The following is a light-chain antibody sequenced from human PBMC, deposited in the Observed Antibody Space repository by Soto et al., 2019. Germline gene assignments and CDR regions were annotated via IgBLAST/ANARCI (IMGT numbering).Light chain of an antibody. CDR1: QGISRA. Sequence: ANQVSMSPSALSATVGDRVTIACLASQGISRALAWYQQKPGRAPKLLIYDVSSLESGVPSRFSGSGSGTNFTLTIASLQPDDFARYCCQHYESLPDTFGQRT. J-gene: IGKJ1*01. CDR3: QHYESLPDT. V-gene: IGKV1-13*02. CDR2: DVS.